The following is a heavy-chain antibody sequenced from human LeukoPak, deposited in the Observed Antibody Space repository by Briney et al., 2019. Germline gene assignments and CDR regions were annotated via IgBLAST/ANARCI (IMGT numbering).Heavy chain of an antibody. CDR3: VYYYGSGSVEY. Sequence: SETLSLTCTVSGGSITSSNYYWGWIRQPPGKGLEWIGSFYYSGSTNYNPSLNSRVTISVDTSKNQFSLKLSSVTAADTAVYYCVYYYGSGSVEYWGQGTLGTVSS. V-gene: IGHV4-39*01. D-gene: IGHD3-10*01. CDR2: FYYSGST. J-gene: IGHJ4*02. CDR1: GGSITSSNYY.